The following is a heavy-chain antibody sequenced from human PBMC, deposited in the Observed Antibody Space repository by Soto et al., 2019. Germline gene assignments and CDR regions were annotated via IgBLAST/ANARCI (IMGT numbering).Heavy chain of an antibody. CDR2: ISSDGSTT. CDR3: AREYYGVLTGNYTDF. Sequence: EVQLVESGGDLVQSGGSLGLSCAASGFSFRSYWMHWVRQAPGKGLVWVARISSDGSTTTYADSASGRFIISRDNDANILYLQMSSLRAEDTAVYYCAREYYGVLTGNYTDFWGQGTLVTVSS. V-gene: IGHV3-74*01. J-gene: IGHJ4*02. D-gene: IGHD3-9*01. CDR1: GFSFRSYW.